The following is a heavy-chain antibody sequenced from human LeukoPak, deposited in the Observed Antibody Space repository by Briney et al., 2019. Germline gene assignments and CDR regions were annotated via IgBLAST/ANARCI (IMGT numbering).Heavy chain of an antibody. D-gene: IGHD3-22*01. V-gene: IGHV3-23*01. CDR1: GFTFSSYA. Sequence: HTGGSLRLSCAASGFTFSSYAMSWVRQAPGTGLEWVSAISGSGGSTYYADPVKGRFTISRDNSKNTLYLQMNSLRAEDTAVYYCAKTRGGEDSSGYIFDNWGQGTQVTVSS. CDR3: AKTRGGEDSSGYIFDN. J-gene: IGHJ4*02. CDR2: ISGSGGST.